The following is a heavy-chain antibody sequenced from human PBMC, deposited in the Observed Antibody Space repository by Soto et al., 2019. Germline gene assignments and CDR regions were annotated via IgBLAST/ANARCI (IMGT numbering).Heavy chain of an antibody. Sequence: EVHLVDSGGGVVQPGGSLTLSCAASGFIFGTYEMNWVRQAPGRGLEWVAYISSDERSIFYAASVKGRFTVSRDNVADSLFLQMSSLRPDDTAVYYCVAAQNGGSYYDGFLWFEDWGQGSLVTVS. CDR2: ISSDERSI. CDR3: VAAQNGGSYYDGFLWFED. V-gene: IGHV3-48*03. J-gene: IGHJ4*02. CDR1: GFIFGTYE. D-gene: IGHD3-10*01.